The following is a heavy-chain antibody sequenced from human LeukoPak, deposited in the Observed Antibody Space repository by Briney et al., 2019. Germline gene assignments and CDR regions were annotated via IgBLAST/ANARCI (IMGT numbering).Heavy chain of an antibody. CDR1: GGSISSSSYY. V-gene: IGHV4-39*01. D-gene: IGHD6-19*01. J-gene: IGHJ5*02. CDR3: ARRRQWRGVYWFDP. Sequence: SETLSLTCTVSGGSISSSSYYWGWIRQPPGKGLEWIGSIYYSGSTYYNPSLKSRVTISVDTSKNQFSLKLSSVTAADTAVYYFARRRQWRGVYWFDPWGQGTLVTVSS. CDR2: IYYSGST.